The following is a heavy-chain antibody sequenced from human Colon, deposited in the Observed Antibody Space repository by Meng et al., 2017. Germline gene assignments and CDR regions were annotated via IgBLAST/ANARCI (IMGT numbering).Heavy chain of an antibody. D-gene: IGHD3-16*01. CDR1: GDSISGSGYY. CDR3: ARTRARFVGMDV. V-gene: IGHV4-39*07. CDR2: IYYRGTT. J-gene: IGHJ6*02. Sequence: GSLRLSCTVSGDSISGSGYYWDWIRQTPGKGLEWIANIYYRGTTYYNPSLRSRVTISLDTSENTFSLHLTSVTAADTAVYHCARTRARFVGMDVWGHGTTVTVSS.